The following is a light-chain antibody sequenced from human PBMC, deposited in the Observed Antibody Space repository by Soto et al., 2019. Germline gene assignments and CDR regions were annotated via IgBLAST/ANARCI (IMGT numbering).Light chain of an antibody. CDR2: EVS. CDR3: SSYAGSDNLV. J-gene: IGLJ2*01. Sequence: QSALTQPPSASGSPGQSVTISCTGTSSDVGGYNYVSWYQHHPGKAPKLMIYEVSKRPSGVPDRFSGSKSGNTVSLTVSGLQAEDEADYYCSSYAGSDNLVFGGGTKLTVL. V-gene: IGLV2-8*01. CDR1: SSDVGGYNY.